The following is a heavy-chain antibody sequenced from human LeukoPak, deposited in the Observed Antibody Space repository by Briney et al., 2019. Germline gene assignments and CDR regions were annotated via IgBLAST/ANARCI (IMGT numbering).Heavy chain of an antibody. D-gene: IGHD6-13*01. CDR1: GFTFTSSA. V-gene: IGHV1-58*02. CDR3: AADQSPAAPGPAEYFQH. CDR2: IVVGSGNT. Sequence: SVKVSCKASGFTFTSSAMQWVRQARGQRLEWIGWIVVGSGNTNYAQKFQERVTITRDMSTSTAYMELSSLRSEDTAVYYCAADQSPAAPGPAEYFQHWGQGTLVTVSS. J-gene: IGHJ1*01.